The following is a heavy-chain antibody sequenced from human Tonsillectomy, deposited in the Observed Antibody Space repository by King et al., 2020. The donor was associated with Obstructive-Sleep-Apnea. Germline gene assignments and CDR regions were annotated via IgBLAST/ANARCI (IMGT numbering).Heavy chain of an antibody. V-gene: IGHV4-61*01. D-gene: IGHD3-22*01. CDR2: IYYSGST. CDR1: CGSVSSGSYY. CDR3: ARDYYDSSGSHFDY. Sequence: VQLQESGPGLVKPSETLSLTCTVSCGSVSSGSYYCSWIRQPPGKGLEWIGYIYYSGSTNYNPSLKSRVTISVDTSKNQFSLNLSSVTAADTAVYYCARDYYDSSGSHFDYWGQGTLVTVSS. J-gene: IGHJ4*02.